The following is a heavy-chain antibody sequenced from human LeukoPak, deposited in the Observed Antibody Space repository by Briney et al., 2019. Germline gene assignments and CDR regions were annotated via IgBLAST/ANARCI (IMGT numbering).Heavy chain of an antibody. CDR1: GGTFSSYA. CDR2: IIPIFGTA. V-gene: IGHV1-69*13. D-gene: IGHD5-12*01. J-gene: IGHJ2*01. Sequence: SVKVSCKASGGTFSSYAISWVRQAPGQGLEWMGGIIPIFGTANYAQKFQGRVTITADESTSTAYMELSSLRSEDTAVYYCARVNSGYDYWYFDLWGRGTLVTVSS. CDR3: ARVNSGYDYWYFDL.